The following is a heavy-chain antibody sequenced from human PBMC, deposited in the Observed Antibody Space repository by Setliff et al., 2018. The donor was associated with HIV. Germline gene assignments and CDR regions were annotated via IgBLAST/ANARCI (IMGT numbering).Heavy chain of an antibody. CDR2: MNPNSGNT. V-gene: IGHV1-8*02. CDR3: ARRITGLDAFDI. CDR1: GYIFTDYY. D-gene: IGHD2-8*02. J-gene: IGHJ3*02. Sequence: GASVKVSCKASGYIFTDYYMHWVRQAPGQELGWMGWMNPNSGNTGYAQKFQGRVTMTRNTSISTAYMELSSLRSEDTAVYYCARRITGLDAFDIWGQGTMVTVSS.